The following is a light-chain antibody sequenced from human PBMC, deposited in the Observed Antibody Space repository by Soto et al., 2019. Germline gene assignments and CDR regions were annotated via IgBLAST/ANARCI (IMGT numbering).Light chain of an antibody. CDR3: QHYYTSPST. V-gene: IGKV1-5*01. CDR2: DAS. Sequence: DIQMTQSPSTLSASVGDSVSITCRASQRIGTWLTWYQQKPGKVPKLLIYDASHLTSGVPSRFSGSGSGTEFTLSISSLQPDDFPTYYCQHYYTSPSTFGQGTKVEIK. CDR1: QRIGTW. J-gene: IGKJ1*01.